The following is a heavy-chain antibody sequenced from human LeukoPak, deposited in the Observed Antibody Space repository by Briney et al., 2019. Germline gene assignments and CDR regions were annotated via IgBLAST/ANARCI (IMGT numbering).Heavy chain of an antibody. CDR1: GYTFTNYA. J-gene: IGHJ5*02. V-gene: IGHV7-4-1*02. D-gene: IGHD3-16*01. Sequence: GASVKVSCKASGYTFTNYATNWVRQAPGQGLQWMGWIDPNTGNPTYAQGFTGRFVFSLDTSVSTTYLQISSLKPEDTAVYYCARAYQHLGGLSFPGSWGQGTLVTVSS. CDR2: IDPNTGNP. CDR3: ARAYQHLGGLSFPGS.